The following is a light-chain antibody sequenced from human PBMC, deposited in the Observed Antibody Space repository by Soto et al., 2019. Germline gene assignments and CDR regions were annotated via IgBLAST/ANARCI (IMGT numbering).Light chain of an antibody. CDR1: QGIRND. CDR2: AAS. CDR3: QQYNSYSVT. V-gene: IGKV1-17*01. Sequence: IPMTQSPSTLSASVGDRVTITCRASQGIRNDLGWYQQKPGRAPYLLIYAASSLQSGVPSSFSGSGSGTEFTLTISSLQPDDFATYYCQQYNSYSVTFGQGTKVDIK. J-gene: IGKJ1*01.